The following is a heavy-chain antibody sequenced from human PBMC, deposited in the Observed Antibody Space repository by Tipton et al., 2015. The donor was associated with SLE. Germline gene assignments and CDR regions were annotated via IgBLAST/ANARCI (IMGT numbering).Heavy chain of an antibody. CDR3: ARVPAVYYYYMDV. CDR1: GYSISSGYY. V-gene: IGHV4-61*01. D-gene: IGHD2-2*01. Sequence: TLSLTCSVTGYSISSGYYWGWIRQPPGKGLEWIGYIYYSGSTNYNPSLKSRVTISVDTSKNQFSLKLSSVTAADTAVYYCARVPAVYYYYMDVWGKGTTVTVSS. J-gene: IGHJ6*03. CDR2: IYYSGST.